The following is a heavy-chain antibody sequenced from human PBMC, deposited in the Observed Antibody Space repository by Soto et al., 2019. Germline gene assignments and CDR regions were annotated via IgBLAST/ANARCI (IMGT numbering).Heavy chain of an antibody. D-gene: IGHD3-3*01. CDR2: ISGSSSDI. CDR3: ATARRRLSD. Sequence: QVQLVQSGGDLVKPGESLRLSCATSGLTFSDYYMSWIRQAPGKGLESLSYISGSSSDIKYADSVKGRLTISRDNDKKSVYLEMNSLRAEDTAGYYCATARRRLSDWGQGTPVIVSP. CDR1: GLTFSDYY. V-gene: IGHV3-11*06. J-gene: IGHJ4*02.